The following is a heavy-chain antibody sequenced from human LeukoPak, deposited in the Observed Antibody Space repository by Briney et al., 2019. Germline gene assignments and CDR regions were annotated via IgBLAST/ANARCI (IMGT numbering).Heavy chain of an antibody. J-gene: IGHJ4*02. Sequence: GGSLRLSCAASGFTFSSYWMSWVRQAPGKGLEWVANIKQDGSEKYYVDSVKGRFTISRDNAKNSLYLQMNSLRAEDTAVYYCARGGYYGSGSYFSYWGQGTLVTVS. CDR2: IKQDGSEK. V-gene: IGHV3-7*03. CDR1: GFTFSSYW. CDR3: ARGGYYGSGSYFSY. D-gene: IGHD3-10*01.